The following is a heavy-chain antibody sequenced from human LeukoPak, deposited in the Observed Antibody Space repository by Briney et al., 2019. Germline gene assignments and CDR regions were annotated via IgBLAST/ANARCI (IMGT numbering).Heavy chain of an antibody. CDR1: GYTFTGYY. Sequence: ASVKVSCKASGYTFTGYYIHWVRQAPGQGLELMGWINPNSGGTNYAQKFQGRVTMTRDTSIRTAHMERSRLRSADTAAYYCARARRITMTVAPVAWGQGPLVTVSS. CDR3: ARARRITMTVAPVA. D-gene: IGHD3-22*01. J-gene: IGHJ5*02. V-gene: IGHV1-2*02. CDR2: INPNSGGT.